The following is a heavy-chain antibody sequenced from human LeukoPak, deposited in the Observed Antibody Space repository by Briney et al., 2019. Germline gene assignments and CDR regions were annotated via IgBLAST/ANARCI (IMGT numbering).Heavy chain of an antibody. Sequence: PSETLSLTCAVYGGSFSGYYWSGIRQPPGKGLEWIGEINHSGSTNYNPSLKSRVTISVDTSKNQFSLKLSSVTAADTAVYYCARGPAYCSSTSCYKHYYYYYMDVWGKGTTVTVSS. CDR1: GGSFSGYY. V-gene: IGHV4-34*01. CDR3: ARGPAYCSSTSCYKHYYYYYMDV. D-gene: IGHD2-2*02. J-gene: IGHJ6*03. CDR2: INHSGST.